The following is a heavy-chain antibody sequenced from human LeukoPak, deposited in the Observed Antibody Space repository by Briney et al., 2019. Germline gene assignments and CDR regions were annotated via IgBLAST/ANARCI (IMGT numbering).Heavy chain of an antibody. CDR1: GGSISSSNYY. CDR2: IYYSGST. Sequence: PSETLSLTCTVSGGSISSSNYYWGWIRQPPGKGLEWIGRIYYSGSTYYNPYLKCRVTISVDTSKNHFSRKLSSVTAADTAVYYCARPAAYCVGECYPSGYMVVWGKGTTVTVSS. V-gene: IGHV4-39*01. CDR3: ARPAAYCVGECYPSGYMVV. J-gene: IGHJ6*03. D-gene: IGHD2-21*01.